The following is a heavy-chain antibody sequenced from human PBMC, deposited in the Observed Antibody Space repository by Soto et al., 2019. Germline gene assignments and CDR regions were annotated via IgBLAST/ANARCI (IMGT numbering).Heavy chain of an antibody. CDR1: GGSITRGDYY. V-gene: IGHV4-30-4*01. J-gene: IGHJ4*02. CDR3: ARGSAPLFYYFDY. Sequence: KPSETLSLTCNVSGGSITRGDYYWSWLRQPPGKGLEWIGYIYYRAMPYYNPSLKSRVTISVDTSKNQFSLSMTSVTAADTAVYYCARGSAPLFYYFDYWGQGTPVTVSS. CDR2: IYYRAMP. D-gene: IGHD6-13*01.